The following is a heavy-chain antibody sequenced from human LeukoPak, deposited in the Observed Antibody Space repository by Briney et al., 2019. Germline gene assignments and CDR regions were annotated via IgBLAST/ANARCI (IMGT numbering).Heavy chain of an antibody. D-gene: IGHD2-2*01. CDR3: ARETGGVVPAASFDY. CDR1: GYTFTSYG. J-gene: IGHJ4*02. Sequence: ASVKVSCKASGYTFTSYGISWVRQAPGQGLEWMGWISACNGNTNYAQKLQGRVTMTTDTSTSTAYMELRSLRSDDTAVYYCARETGGVVPAASFDYWGQGTLVTVSS. V-gene: IGHV1-18*01. CDR2: ISACNGNT.